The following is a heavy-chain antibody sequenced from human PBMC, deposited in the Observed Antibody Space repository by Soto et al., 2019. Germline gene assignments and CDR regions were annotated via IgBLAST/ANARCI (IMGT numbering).Heavy chain of an antibody. D-gene: IGHD3-10*01. CDR2: INPYNGNT. J-gene: IGHJ4*02. Sequence: QVQLVQSGAEVKKPGASVQVSCKASGYTFTSYGISWVRQAPGQGLEWMGWINPYNGNTNYAQKLQGRVTMTTDTSTTTADMELRSLRSDDTAVYYCARDWLGIDYWGQGTLVTVSS. CDR1: GYTFTSYG. V-gene: IGHV1-18*01. CDR3: ARDWLGIDY.